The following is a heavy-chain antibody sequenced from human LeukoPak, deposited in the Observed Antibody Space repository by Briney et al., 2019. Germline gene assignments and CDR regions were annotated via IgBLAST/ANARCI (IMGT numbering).Heavy chain of an antibody. CDR3: ARDQIRIADYYYGMDV. CDR2: IGYDGSNK. D-gene: IGHD2-21*01. CDR1: GFTFSSYG. V-gene: IGHV3-33*01. Sequence: PGGSLRLSCAASGFTFSSYGMHWVRQAPGRGLEGVAVIGYDGSNKYYADSVKGRFTISRDNSKNTLYLQMNSLRAEDTAVYYCARDQIRIADYYYGMDVWGQGTTVTVSS. J-gene: IGHJ6*02.